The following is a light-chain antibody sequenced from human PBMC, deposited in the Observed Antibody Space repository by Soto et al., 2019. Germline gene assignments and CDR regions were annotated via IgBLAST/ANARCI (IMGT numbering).Light chain of an antibody. Sequence: LLTQSPATLSLSPGARPSLSCRASQSVSSYLAWYQQKPGQAPRLLIYDASNRATGIPARFSGTGSGTDFTLTINNLEPEDFAVYYCQVRTNWSIAFGRGTRLENK. V-gene: IGKV3-11*01. CDR3: QVRTNWSIA. CDR1: QSVSSY. J-gene: IGKJ5*01. CDR2: DAS.